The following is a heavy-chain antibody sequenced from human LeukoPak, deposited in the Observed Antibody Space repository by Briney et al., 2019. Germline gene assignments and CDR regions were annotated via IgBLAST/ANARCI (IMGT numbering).Heavy chain of an antibody. CDR1: GGSISSYY. J-gene: IGHJ5*02. CDR2: IYYSGST. V-gene: IGHV4-59*01. CDR3: ARSRGAYYYDSSDYYRGDNWFDP. Sequence: SETLSLTCTVSGGSISSYYWSWIRQPPGKGLEWIGYIYYSGSTNYNPSLKSRVTISVDTSKNQFSLKLSSVTAADTVVYYCARSRGAYYYDSSDYYRGDNWFDPWGQGTLVTVSS. D-gene: IGHD3-22*01.